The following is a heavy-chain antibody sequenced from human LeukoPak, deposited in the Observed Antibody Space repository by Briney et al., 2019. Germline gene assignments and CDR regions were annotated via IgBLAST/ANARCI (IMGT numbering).Heavy chain of an antibody. V-gene: IGHV4-59*08. D-gene: IGHD5-24*01. CDR2: MFYTGRT. CDR1: GGSITSHY. Sequence: SETLSLTCTVSGGSITSHYWSWIRQPPGKSLEWIGYMFYTGRTNYSPSLNSRVTISVDASKKQFSLKLSSVTAADTAVYFCARHRLEMASTHDAFDLWGQGTMVTVSS. J-gene: IGHJ3*01. CDR3: ARHRLEMASTHDAFDL.